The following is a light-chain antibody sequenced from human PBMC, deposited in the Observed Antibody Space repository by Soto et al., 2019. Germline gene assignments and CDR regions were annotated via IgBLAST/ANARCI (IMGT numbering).Light chain of an antibody. V-gene: IGLV2-14*01. J-gene: IGLJ2*01. CDR1: SSDVGGYNH. CDR2: EVT. CDR3: SSYTSRSLVV. Sequence: QSLLTQPASVSGSPGQSITISCTGTSSDVGGYNHISWYQQHPGKAPKLMIYEVTYRPSGVSNRFSGSKSGNTASLTISGLQAEDEADYYCSSYTSRSLVVFGGGTKLTVL.